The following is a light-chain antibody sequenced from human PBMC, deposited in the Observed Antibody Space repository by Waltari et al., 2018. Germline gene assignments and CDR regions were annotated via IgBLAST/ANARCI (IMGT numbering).Light chain of an antibody. J-gene: IGKJ4*01. CDR3: QQYNSWVT. Sequence: EIVMTQSPATLSVSPGERATLSCRASQSISSNLAWYPQKPGQAPRLLIYAASTRATGIPARFSGSGSGTEFTLTISSLQSEDFVLYYCQQYNSWVTFGGGTKVEIK. CDR2: AAS. CDR1: QSISSN. V-gene: IGKV3-15*01.